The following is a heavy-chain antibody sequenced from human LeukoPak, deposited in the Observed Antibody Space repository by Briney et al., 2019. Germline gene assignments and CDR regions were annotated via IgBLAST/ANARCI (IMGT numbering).Heavy chain of an antibody. D-gene: IGHD3-16*01. V-gene: IGHV3-74*01. Sequence: GGSLRLSCAASGFTFNDAWMTWVRQAPGKGLVWVSRIDTDGGSTGYADSVKGRFTISRDNAKNTLFLQMNSLRAEDTAVYYCARDLGGGGGYWGQGTLVTVSS. J-gene: IGHJ4*02. CDR3: ARDLGGGGGY. CDR2: IDTDGGST. CDR1: GFTFNDAW.